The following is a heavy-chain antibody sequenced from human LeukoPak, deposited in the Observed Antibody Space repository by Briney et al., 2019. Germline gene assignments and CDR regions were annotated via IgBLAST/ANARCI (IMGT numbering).Heavy chain of an antibody. Sequence: SVKVSCKASGFTFTSSAMQWVRQARGQRLEWIGWIVVGSGNTNYAQKFQEGVTISRDMSASTAYMELSSLRSEDTAVYYCAADPYYYDSSGYPLPRYWGQGTLVTVSS. D-gene: IGHD3-22*01. J-gene: IGHJ4*02. CDR1: GFTFTSSA. V-gene: IGHV1-58*02. CDR3: AADPYYYDSSGYPLPRY. CDR2: IVVGSGNT.